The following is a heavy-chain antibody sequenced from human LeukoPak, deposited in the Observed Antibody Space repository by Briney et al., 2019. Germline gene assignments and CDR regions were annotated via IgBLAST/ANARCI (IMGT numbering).Heavy chain of an antibody. V-gene: IGHV4-39*01. Sequence: SETLSLTCTVSGGSISSSSYYWGWIRQPPGKGLEWIGSIYYSGSTYYNPSLKSRVTISVDTSKNQFSLKLSSVTAADTAVYYCARHARWELRPFVYWGQGTLVTVSS. D-gene: IGHD1-26*01. J-gene: IGHJ4*02. CDR1: GGSISSSSYY. CDR3: ARHARWELRPFVY. CDR2: IYYSGST.